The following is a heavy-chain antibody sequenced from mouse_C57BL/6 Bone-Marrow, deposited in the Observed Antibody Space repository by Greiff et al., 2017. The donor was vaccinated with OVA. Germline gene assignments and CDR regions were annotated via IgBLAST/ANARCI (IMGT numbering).Heavy chain of an antibody. Sequence: EVKLVESGGGLVKPGGSLKLSCAASGFTFSDYGMHWVRQAPEKGLEWVAYISSGSSTIYYADTVKGRVTISRDNAKNTLFLQMTRRRSEDTAMYYCARVTTVVATYYYAMDYWGQGTSVTVSS. D-gene: IGHD1-1*01. V-gene: IGHV5-17*01. J-gene: IGHJ4*01. CDR1: GFTFSDYG. CDR2: ISSGSSTI. CDR3: ARVTTVVATYYYAMDY.